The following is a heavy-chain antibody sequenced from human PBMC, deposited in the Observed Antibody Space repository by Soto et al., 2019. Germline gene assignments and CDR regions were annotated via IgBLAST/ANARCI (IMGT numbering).Heavy chain of an antibody. Sequence: EVQLVESGGGLVQPGGSLRLSCAASGFTFSNYWMHWVRQAPGKGLVWVSRMNEDGTTIDYADSVKGRFTISRDNAKSTQYLHMNSLRAEDTAVYYCAPDLGTLQGSWGQGTLVTVSS. D-gene: IGHD7-27*01. CDR1: GFTFSNYW. CDR3: APDLGTLQGS. CDR2: MNEDGTTI. V-gene: IGHV3-74*01. J-gene: IGHJ5*02.